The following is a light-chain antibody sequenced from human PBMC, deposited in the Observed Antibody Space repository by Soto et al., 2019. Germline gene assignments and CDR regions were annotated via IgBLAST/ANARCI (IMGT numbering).Light chain of an antibody. Sequence: DIQMTPSPSSLSASVGDRVTITCRASQPISKNLNWYQQRPGKPPNLLIYASSSVQRGDPPRFSGGGSGTEFTLTITSLQPEDFATYYCQQTDSTPITCGQGTRLEIK. CDR2: ASS. J-gene: IGKJ5*01. CDR3: QQTDSTPIT. V-gene: IGKV1-39*01. CDR1: QPISKN.